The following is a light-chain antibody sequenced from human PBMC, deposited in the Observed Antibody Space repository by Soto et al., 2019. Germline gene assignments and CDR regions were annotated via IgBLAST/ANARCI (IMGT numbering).Light chain of an antibody. CDR1: SSDVGTYNL. V-gene: IGLV2-23*02. J-gene: IGLJ1*01. CDR3: CSYARSGTYF. CDR2: EVR. Sequence: QSALTQPASVSGSPGQSITISCTGTSSDVGTYNLVSWYQQHPGKAPQLMISEVRKRPPGVSDRFSGSKSGNTASLTISGLQAEDEADYYCCSYARSGTYFFGTGTKLTVL.